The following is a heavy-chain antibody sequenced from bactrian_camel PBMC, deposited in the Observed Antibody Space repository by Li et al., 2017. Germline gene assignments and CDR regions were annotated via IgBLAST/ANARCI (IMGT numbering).Heavy chain of an antibody. J-gene: IGHJ4*01. CDR3: AAEVSRDIRCLTVEYKH. V-gene: IGHV3S55*01. D-gene: IGHD2*01. CDR1: GDTIGRYC. Sequence: QVQLVESGGGSVQVGGSLRLSCVASGDTIGRYCMGWFRQIPDKEREVVAAMDTDREKTYTASVKGRFTIDRDFAKETLTLQMDSLKPEDSAMYYCAAEVSRDIRCLTVEYKHWGQGTQVTVS. CDR2: MDTDREK.